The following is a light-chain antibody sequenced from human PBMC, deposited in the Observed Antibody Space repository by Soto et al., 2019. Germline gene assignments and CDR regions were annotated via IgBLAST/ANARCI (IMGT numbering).Light chain of an antibody. CDR1: QNVGTS. Sequence: EIVMTQSPAILSMSPGERATLSCRASQNVGTSLAWYQQFPGQAPRLLMYGASTRATSIPARFSGSGSGTEFTLTISSLQSEDFAVYYCQQYNNRPPMYTFGQGTKLEIK. V-gene: IGKV3-15*01. J-gene: IGKJ2*01. CDR3: QQYNNRPPMYT. CDR2: GAS.